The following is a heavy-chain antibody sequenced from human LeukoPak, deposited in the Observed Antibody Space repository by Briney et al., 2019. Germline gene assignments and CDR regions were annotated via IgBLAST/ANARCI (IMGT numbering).Heavy chain of an antibody. J-gene: IGHJ4*02. Sequence: GGSLRLPCAASGFTLRSYWMHWVRHAPGKGLVWVSRINSDGSTTSYADSVKGRFTISRDNAKNTLYLQMNSLRAEDTAVYYCARDANWGEDYWGQGTLVSVSS. D-gene: IGHD7-27*01. CDR1: GFTLRSYW. CDR2: INSDGSTT. CDR3: ARDANWGEDY. V-gene: IGHV3-74*01.